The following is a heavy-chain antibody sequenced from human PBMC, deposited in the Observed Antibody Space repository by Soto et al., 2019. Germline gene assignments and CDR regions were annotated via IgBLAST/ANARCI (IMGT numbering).Heavy chain of an antibody. D-gene: IGHD4-17*01. J-gene: IGHJ4*02. CDR2: IYYTGST. Sequence: SETLSLTCAVSGGSVSSGNYYWSWIRQPPGKGLEWIGYIYYTGSTNYNPSLKSRVTISVDTSKNQFSLKLTSVTAADTAVYYCARPDYGDYVMFRYWGQGALVTVSS. V-gene: IGHV4-61*01. CDR1: GGSVSSGNYY. CDR3: ARPDYGDYVMFRY.